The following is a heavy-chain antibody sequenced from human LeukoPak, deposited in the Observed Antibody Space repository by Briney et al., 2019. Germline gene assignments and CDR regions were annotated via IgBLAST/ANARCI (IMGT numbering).Heavy chain of an antibody. V-gene: IGHV3-74*01. CDR3: VRDNRSYNFDY. Sequence: GGSLRLSCAASGFTFSRYWMHWVRQAPGKGLVWVSCIKSDGSSTSIADSAKGRFTISRDNTKNTVYLQMNSLRAEDTAVYYCVRDNRSYNFDYWGQGTLVTVSS. CDR2: IKSDGSST. J-gene: IGHJ4*02. D-gene: IGHD1-26*01. CDR1: GFTFSRYW.